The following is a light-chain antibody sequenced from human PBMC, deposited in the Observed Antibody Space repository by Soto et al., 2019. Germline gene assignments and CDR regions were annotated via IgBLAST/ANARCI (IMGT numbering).Light chain of an antibody. CDR2: EAS. CDR3: QQYNSYPWT. CDR1: QSISSY. V-gene: IGKV1-5*03. J-gene: IGKJ1*01. Sequence: DIQMTQSPSSLSASVGHRVTITCRASQSISSYLNWYQQKPGKAPKLLIYEASSLESGVPSRFGGSGSGTEFTLIISSLQPDDFATYYCQQYNSYPWTFGQGTKVDIK.